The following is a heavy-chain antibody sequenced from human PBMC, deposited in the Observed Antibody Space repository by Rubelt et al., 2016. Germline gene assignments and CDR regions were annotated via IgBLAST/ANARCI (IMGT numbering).Heavy chain of an antibody. CDR2: IYYSGST. D-gene: IGHD5-18*01. CDR1: GGSFSGYY. J-gene: IGHJ4*02. CDR3: ARHGLWSGNAIGY. Sequence: QVQLQQWGAGLLKPSETLYLTCAVYGGSFSGYYWGWIRQPPGKGLEWIGSIYYSGSTYYTTSLKRRVTISVDTSKNQFSLKLSLVTAADTAVYYCARHGLWSGNAIGYWGQGTLVTVSS. V-gene: IGHV4-34*01.